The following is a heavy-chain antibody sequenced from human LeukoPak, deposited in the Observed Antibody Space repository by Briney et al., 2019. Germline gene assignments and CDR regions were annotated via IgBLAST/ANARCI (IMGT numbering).Heavy chain of an antibody. CDR3: ARRDSLERREDY. V-gene: IGHV3-21*01. CDR2: ISSSSTYI. D-gene: IGHD1-1*01. CDR1: GFTFSSYS. J-gene: IGHJ4*02. Sequence: GGSLRLSCAASGFTFSSYSMSWVRQAPGKGLEWVSSISSSSTYIYYADSVKGRFTISRDNAKNSLFLQMTSLRAEDTAVYYCARRDSLERREDYWGQGTLVTVSS.